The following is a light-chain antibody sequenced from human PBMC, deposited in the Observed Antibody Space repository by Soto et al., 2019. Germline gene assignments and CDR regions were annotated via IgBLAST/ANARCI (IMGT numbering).Light chain of an antibody. CDR2: DAS. CDR3: QQYNSYSPT. Sequence: DIQMTQSPSTLSASVGDRVTITCRASQSISSWLAWYQQKPGKAPKLLIYDASSLESGVPSRFSGSGSGTEFPLTVSSLQYDDFATYYCQQYNSYSPTFGQGTKVEIK. CDR1: QSISSW. V-gene: IGKV1-5*01. J-gene: IGKJ1*01.